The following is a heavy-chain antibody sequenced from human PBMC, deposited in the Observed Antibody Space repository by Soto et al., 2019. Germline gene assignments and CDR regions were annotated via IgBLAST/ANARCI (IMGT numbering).Heavy chain of an antibody. CDR2: ISSSSSTI. Sequence: EVQLVESGGGLVQPGGSLRLSCAASGFTFSSYSMNWVRQAPGRGLEWVSYISSSSSTIYYADSVKGRFTISRDNAKNSLYLHMNSLRDEDTAVYYCARGGGIAAAGWSNWFDRWGQGTLVTVSS. D-gene: IGHD6-13*01. CDR3: ARGGGIAAAGWSNWFDR. CDR1: GFTFSSYS. J-gene: IGHJ5*02. V-gene: IGHV3-48*02.